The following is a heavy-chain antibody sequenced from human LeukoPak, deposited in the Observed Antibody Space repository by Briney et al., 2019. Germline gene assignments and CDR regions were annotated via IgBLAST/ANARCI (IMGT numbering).Heavy chain of an antibody. CDR2: IRTNPNGATV. D-gene: IGHD1-26*01. Sequence: GGSLRLSCTAPGFPFRDHAMSWVRQAPGKGLEWVGFIRTNPNGATVEYAASVRGRFTISRDDSQNIAYLEMNSLETEDSAVYYCVRNSGTYRGYGLDVWGQGTTVTVSS. V-gene: IGHV3-49*04. J-gene: IGHJ6*02. CDR1: GFPFRDHA. CDR3: VRNSGTYRGYGLDV.